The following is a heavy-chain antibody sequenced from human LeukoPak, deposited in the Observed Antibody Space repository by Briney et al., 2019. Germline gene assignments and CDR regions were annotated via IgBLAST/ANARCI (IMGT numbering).Heavy chain of an antibody. D-gene: IGHD5-12*01. CDR2: IRTTDYGGTA. CDR1: GFTFADQP. CDR3: CRGYATLPY. Sequence: PGASLRVSCSASGFTFADQPFTWVGQAPGKGLEGVAFIRTTDYGGTAEYATSVKGRFTVSREHSKSMVYLQMDSLQSEDTAVYYCCRGYATLPYWGQGTLVTVSS. J-gene: IGHJ4*02. V-gene: IGHV3-49*02.